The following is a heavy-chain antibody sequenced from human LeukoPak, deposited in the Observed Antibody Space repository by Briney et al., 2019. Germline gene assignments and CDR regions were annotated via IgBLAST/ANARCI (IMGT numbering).Heavy chain of an antibody. Sequence: GGSLRLSCAASGFTFSSYAMSWVRQAPGKGLEWVSAISGSGGSTYYADSVKGRFTISRDNSKNTLYLQMNSLRAEDTAVYYCGNPGSSADLLVNVGGVIGPWGPGTLVNGSS. CDR2: ISGSGGST. CDR1: GFTFSSYA. D-gene: IGHD3-16*01. CDR3: GNPGSSADLLVNVGGVIGP. V-gene: IGHV3-23*01. J-gene: IGHJ5*02.